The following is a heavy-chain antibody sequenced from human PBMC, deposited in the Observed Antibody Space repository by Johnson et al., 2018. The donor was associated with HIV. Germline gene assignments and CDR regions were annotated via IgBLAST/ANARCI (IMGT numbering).Heavy chain of an antibody. V-gene: IGHV3-30*14. Sequence: SAFSFSNYPMHWVRQAPGKGLEWVAVISYSGGGTYYADSVKGRFTISRDNSKNTLYLQMNSLRAEDTAVYNCARLERLGGLSRVLDMWGQGTMVTVSS. CDR2: ISYSGGGT. J-gene: IGHJ3*02. CDR1: AFSFSNYP. D-gene: IGHD6-19*01. CDR3: ARLERLGGLSRVLDM.